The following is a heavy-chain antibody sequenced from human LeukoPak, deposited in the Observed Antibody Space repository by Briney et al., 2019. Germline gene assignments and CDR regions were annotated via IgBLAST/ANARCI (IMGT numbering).Heavy chain of an antibody. J-gene: IGHJ4*02. CDR2: LSGSGIST. CDR3: AKASWELHRDY. V-gene: IGHV3-23*01. CDR1: GFIFSSYA. D-gene: IGHD1-26*01. Sequence: PGGSLRLSCAASGFIFSSYAMSWVRQAPRKGLEWVSSLSGSGISTYYADSVKGRFTISRDNSKNTLYLQMNSLRAEDTAVYYCAKASWELHRDYWGQGTLVTVSS.